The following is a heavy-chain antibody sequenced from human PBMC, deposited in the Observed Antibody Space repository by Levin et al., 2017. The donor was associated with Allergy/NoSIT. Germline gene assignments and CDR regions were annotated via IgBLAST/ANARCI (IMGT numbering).Heavy chain of an antibody. D-gene: IGHD4-11*01. Sequence: LSLTCAASGFTFDNYAMHWVRQPPGKGLEWVSGISWNSAKIGYGDSVKGRFTISRENAKNSLYLQMNSLRAEDTAFYYCVKDIQTPEAPGMVLQFWGQGTLVMVSS. V-gene: IGHV3-9*01. CDR1: GFTFDNYA. J-gene: IGHJ1*01. CDR2: ISWNSAKI. CDR3: VKDIQTPEAPGMVLQF.